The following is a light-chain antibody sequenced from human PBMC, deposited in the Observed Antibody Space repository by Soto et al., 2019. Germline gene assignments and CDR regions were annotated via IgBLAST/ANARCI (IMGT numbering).Light chain of an antibody. V-gene: IGKV1-9*01. Sequence: IQLTQSPSSLSASVGDSVTITCRASQGVSRYLSWYQQKPGRAPILLISAASTLQSGVPARFSGSGSGTDFTRSITSLQPEDFATYYFQQLNTYPVTFGGGTKVEIK. J-gene: IGKJ4*01. CDR2: AAS. CDR3: QQLNTYPVT. CDR1: QGVSRY.